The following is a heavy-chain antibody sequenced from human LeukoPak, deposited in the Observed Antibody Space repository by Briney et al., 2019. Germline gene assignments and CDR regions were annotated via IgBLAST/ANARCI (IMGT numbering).Heavy chain of an antibody. D-gene: IGHD3-16*01. J-gene: IGHJ4*02. Sequence: SETLSLTCAVYGGSFSGYYWAWIRQPPGKGLEWIGEVHYLGSINYNPSFESRATISADTSKNLLSLKLTSVTAADTAVYYCARGGDQYKGGNYWGQGTLVTVSS. CDR1: GGSFSGYY. V-gene: IGHV4-34*01. CDR2: VHYLGSI. CDR3: ARGGDQYKGGNY.